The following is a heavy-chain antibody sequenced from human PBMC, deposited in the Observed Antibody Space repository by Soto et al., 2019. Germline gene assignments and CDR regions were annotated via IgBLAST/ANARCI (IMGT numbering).Heavy chain of an antibody. V-gene: IGHV3-33*01. CDR1: GFTFSSYG. Sequence: QVQLVESGGGVVQPGRSLRLSCAASGFTFSSYGMHWVRQAPGKGLEWVAVIWYDGSNKYYADSVKGRFTISRDNSKNTLYLQMNSLRAEDTAVYYCARDYDGSGSYQRTFDYWGQGTLVTVSS. J-gene: IGHJ4*02. CDR3: ARDYDGSGSYQRTFDY. CDR2: IWYDGSNK. D-gene: IGHD3-10*01.